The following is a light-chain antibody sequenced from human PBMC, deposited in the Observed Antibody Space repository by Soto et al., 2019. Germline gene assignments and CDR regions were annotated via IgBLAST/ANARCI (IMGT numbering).Light chain of an antibody. V-gene: IGKV3-15*01. Sequence: EIVITQSPATLSVSPGERATLSCRASQSVRSNLAWYQQKPGQAPRLLIYGASTTATGIPARFSGSGSGTEFTLTISSLQSEDFAVYYCQQYNNWPLSFGGGTKVEIK. CDR2: GAS. J-gene: IGKJ4*01. CDR3: QQYNNWPLS. CDR1: QSVRSN.